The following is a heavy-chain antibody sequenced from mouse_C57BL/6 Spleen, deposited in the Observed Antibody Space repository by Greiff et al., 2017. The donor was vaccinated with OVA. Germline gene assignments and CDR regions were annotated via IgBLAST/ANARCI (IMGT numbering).Heavy chain of an antibody. CDR3: SAYYGCSSYGFDY. V-gene: IGHV14-1*01. Sequence: VQLQQSGAELVRPGASVKLSCTASGFNIKDYYMHWVKQRPEQGLEWIGRIDPEDGDTEYAPKFQGKATMTADTSSNTAYLQLSSLPSEDTAVYYCSAYYGCSSYGFDYWGPGTTLSVSS. J-gene: IGHJ2*01. CDR2: IDPEDGDT. D-gene: IGHD1-1*01. CDR1: GFNIKDYY.